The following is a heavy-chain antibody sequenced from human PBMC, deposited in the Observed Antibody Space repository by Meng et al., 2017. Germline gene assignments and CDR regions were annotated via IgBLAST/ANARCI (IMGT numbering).Heavy chain of an antibody. Sequence: ASVKVSCKASGYTFTGYYMHWARQAPGQGLEWMGRINPNSGGTNYAQKFQGRVTMTRETSISTAYMELSRLRSDDTAVYYCARGFRDSSSLSIDYWGQGTLVTVSS. CDR1: GYTFTGYY. V-gene: IGHV1-2*06. CDR2: INPNSGGT. CDR3: ARGFRDSSSLSIDY. D-gene: IGHD6-13*01. J-gene: IGHJ4*02.